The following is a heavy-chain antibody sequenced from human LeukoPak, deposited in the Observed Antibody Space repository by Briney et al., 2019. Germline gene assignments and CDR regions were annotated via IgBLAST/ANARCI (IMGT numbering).Heavy chain of an antibody. Sequence: PGGSLRLSCVASGITFSNYAVSWVRQAPEKGLDWVSVISGSAHKIRYADSVKGRFTISRDNSENIVYLQMNSLRAEDAAVYYCAKGRESSDRRPVDYWGQGILVTVSS. D-gene: IGHD6-19*01. CDR2: ISGSAHKI. CDR3: AKGRESSDRRPVDY. J-gene: IGHJ4*02. V-gene: IGHV3-23*01. CDR1: GITFSNYA.